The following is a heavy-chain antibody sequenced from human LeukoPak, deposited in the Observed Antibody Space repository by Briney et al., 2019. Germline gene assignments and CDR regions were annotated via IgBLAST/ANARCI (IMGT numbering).Heavy chain of an antibody. Sequence: SETLSLTCAVYGGSFSGYYWSWIRQPPGKGLEWIGEINHSGSTNYNPSLKSRVTISVDTSKNQFSLKLSSVTAADTAVYYCASLEGQRLVVWGQGTLVTVSS. CDR3: ASLEGQRLVV. CDR1: GGSFSGYY. CDR2: INHSGST. D-gene: IGHD6-13*01. J-gene: IGHJ4*02. V-gene: IGHV4-34*01.